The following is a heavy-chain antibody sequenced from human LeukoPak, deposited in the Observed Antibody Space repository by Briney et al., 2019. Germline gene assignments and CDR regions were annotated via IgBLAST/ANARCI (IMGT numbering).Heavy chain of an antibody. Sequence: GGSLSLSCAASRFTFISYWMSWVRQGPGKGLEWVANIKQDGSEKYYVDSVKGRFTISRDNAKNSLYLQMNGLRAEDTAVYYCATTLIRAGSFTWGQGTLVTVSS. D-gene: IGHD3-10*01. CDR2: IKQDGSEK. V-gene: IGHV3-7*01. CDR1: RFTFISYW. J-gene: IGHJ5*02. CDR3: ATTLIRAGSFT.